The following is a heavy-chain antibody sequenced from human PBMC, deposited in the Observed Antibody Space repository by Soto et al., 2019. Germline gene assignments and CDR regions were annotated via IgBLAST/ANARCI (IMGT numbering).Heavy chain of an antibody. D-gene: IGHD3-16*02. Sequence: QVQLVQSGAEVKKPGASVKVSCKASGYSFTRFGIAWVGQAPGQGLEWMGWISAHNGMTHYAQQFQGRVTMTTDTSTGTAYMELRSLKSDDTAVYFCARDGSYRYSDWGQGTLVIVSS. CDR2: ISAHNGMT. CDR3: ARDGSYRYSD. J-gene: IGHJ4*02. CDR1: GYSFTRFG. V-gene: IGHV1-18*01.